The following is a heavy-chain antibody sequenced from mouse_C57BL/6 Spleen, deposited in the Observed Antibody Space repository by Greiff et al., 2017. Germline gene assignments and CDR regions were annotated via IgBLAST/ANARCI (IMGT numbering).Heavy chain of an antibody. CDR3: AREDYDGAMDY. CDR2: ISYSGST. CDR1: GYSITSGYD. V-gene: IGHV3-1*01. J-gene: IGHJ4*01. D-gene: IGHD2-4*01. Sequence: DVQLQESGPGMVKPSQSLSLTCTVTGYSITSGYDWHWIRHFPGNKLEWMGYISYSGSTNYNPSPKSRISITHDTSKNHFFLKLNSVTTEDTATYYCAREDYDGAMDYWGQGTSVTVSS.